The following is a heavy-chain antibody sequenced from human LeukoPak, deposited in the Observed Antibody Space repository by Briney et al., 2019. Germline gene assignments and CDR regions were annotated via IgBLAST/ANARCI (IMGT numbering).Heavy chain of an antibody. Sequence: PGGSLRLSCAASGFTFSSYGMHWVRQAPGKGLEWVAVIWYDGSNKYYADSVKGRFTISRDNSKNTLYLQMKSLRAEDTAVYYCAKDRGVQLWLFDYWGQGTLVTVSS. V-gene: IGHV3-33*06. D-gene: IGHD5-18*01. CDR1: GFTFSSYG. CDR3: AKDRGVQLWLFDY. J-gene: IGHJ4*02. CDR2: IWYDGSNK.